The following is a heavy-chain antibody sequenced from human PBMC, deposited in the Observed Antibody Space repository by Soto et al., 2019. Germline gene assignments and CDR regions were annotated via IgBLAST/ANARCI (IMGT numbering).Heavy chain of an antibody. CDR2: INPNSCNT. J-gene: IGHJ4*02. D-gene: IGHD4-17*01. Sequence: QVQLVQSGAEVKKPGASVKVSCKASGYTFTSYDINWVRQATGQGLEWMGWINPNSCNTGYAQKFQGRVTMTRNTSISTAYMELSSLTSDDTAVYYCARSTNDYGDRHWGQGALVTVSS. CDR3: ARSTNDYGDRH. CDR1: GYTFTSYD. V-gene: IGHV1-8*01.